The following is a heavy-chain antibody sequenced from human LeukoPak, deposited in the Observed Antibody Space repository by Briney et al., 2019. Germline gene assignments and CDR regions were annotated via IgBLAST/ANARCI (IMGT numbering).Heavy chain of an antibody. Sequence: ASVKVSCKASGHTFTGYYMHWVRQAPGQGLEWMGWINPNSGGTNYAQKFQGRVTMTRDTSTSTVYMELSSLRSEDTAVYYCARAGFHYYGSGSLGRMDVWGKGTTVTISS. CDR2: INPNSGGT. CDR3: ARAGFHYYGSGSLGRMDV. CDR1: GHTFTGYY. J-gene: IGHJ6*03. D-gene: IGHD3-10*01. V-gene: IGHV1-2*02.